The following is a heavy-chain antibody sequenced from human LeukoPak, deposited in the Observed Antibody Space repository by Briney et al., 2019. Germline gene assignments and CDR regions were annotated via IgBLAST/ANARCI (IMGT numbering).Heavy chain of an antibody. CDR3: VPMKQDFHETRGPFDF. V-gene: IGHV1-24*01. J-gene: IGHJ4*02. CDR1: DHSLTRVA. D-gene: IGHD4-17*01. Sequence: GASVKVSCKVSDHSLTRVAIHWVRQTSGKGPEWMGGYDPEEGETIYSQSFKGRVAMTEDASTDTAYMELSSLTTEDTALYFCVPMKQDFHETRGPFDFWGQGSLVTVSS. CDR2: YDPEEGET.